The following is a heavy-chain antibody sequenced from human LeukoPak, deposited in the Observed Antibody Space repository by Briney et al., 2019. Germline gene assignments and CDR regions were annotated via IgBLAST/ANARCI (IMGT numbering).Heavy chain of an antibody. D-gene: IGHD4-11*01. CDR2: INPNSGGT. J-gene: IGHJ6*03. CDR3: ARDHTVSPLLYYYYYYMDV. V-gene: IGHV1-2*02. Sequence: GASVKVSCKASGYTFTGYYMHWVRQAPGQGLEWMGWINPNSGGTNYAQKFQGRVTMTRDTSISTAYMELSRLRSDDTAVYYCARDHTVSPLLYYYYYYMDVWGKGTTVTVSS. CDR1: GYTFTGYY.